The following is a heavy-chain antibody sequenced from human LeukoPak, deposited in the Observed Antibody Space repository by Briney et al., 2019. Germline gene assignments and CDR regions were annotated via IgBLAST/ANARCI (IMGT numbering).Heavy chain of an antibody. CDR3: ARHPQYYYDSSGYYVCAFDI. V-gene: IGHV4-59*08. J-gene: IGHJ3*02. D-gene: IGHD3-22*01. Sequence: SETLSLTCTVSGGSISSYYWSWIRQPPGEGLEWIGYIYYSGSTNYNPSLKSRVTISVDTSKNQFSLKLSSVTAADTAVYYCARHPQYYYDSSGYYVCAFDIWGQGTMVTVSS. CDR2: IYYSGST. CDR1: GGSISSYY.